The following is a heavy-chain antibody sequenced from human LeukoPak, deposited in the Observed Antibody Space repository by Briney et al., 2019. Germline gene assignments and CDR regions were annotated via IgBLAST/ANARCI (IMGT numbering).Heavy chain of an antibody. CDR1: GFTFSSYA. V-gene: IGHV3-23*01. Sequence: GGSLRLSCAASGFTFSSYAMSWVRQAPGKGLEWVSAISGSGGSTYYADSVKGRFTISRDNSKNTLYLQMNSLRAEDMAVYYCARVFVVPAAIGYWGQGTLVTVSS. CDR3: ARVFVVPAAIGY. J-gene: IGHJ4*02. D-gene: IGHD2-2*01. CDR2: ISGSGGST.